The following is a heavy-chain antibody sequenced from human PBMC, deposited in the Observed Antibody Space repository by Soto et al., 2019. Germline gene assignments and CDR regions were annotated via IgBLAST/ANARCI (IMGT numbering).Heavy chain of an antibody. Sequence: SSETLSLTCTVSGGSVSSGSYYWSWIRQPPGKGLEWIGYIYNGGSTNYNPSLKGRVTISVETSKNQSSLRLSSGTAADTAVYYCARRNYFGSGSYPFDFWGQGTLVTVSS. CDR2: IYNGGST. CDR1: GGSVSSGSYY. CDR3: ARRNYFGSGSYPFDF. D-gene: IGHD3-10*01. J-gene: IGHJ4*02. V-gene: IGHV4-61*01.